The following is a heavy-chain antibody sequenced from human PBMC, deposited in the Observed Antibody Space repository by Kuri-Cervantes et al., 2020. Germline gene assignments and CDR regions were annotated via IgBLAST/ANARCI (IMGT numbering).Heavy chain of an antibody. CDR2: IYYSGST. V-gene: IGHV4-30-4*08. CDR1: GGSISSGDYY. CDR3: ASEGTRTNQYFQH. Sequence: SETLSLTCTVSGGSISSGDYYWSWIRQPPGKGLEWIGYIYYSGSTYYNPSLKSRVTISVDKSKNQFSLKLSSVTAADTAVYYCASEGTRTNQYFQHWGQGTLVTVSS. J-gene: IGHJ1*01. D-gene: IGHD1/OR15-1a*01.